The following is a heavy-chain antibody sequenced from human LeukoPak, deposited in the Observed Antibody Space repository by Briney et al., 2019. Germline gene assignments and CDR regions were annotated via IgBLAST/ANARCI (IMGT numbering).Heavy chain of an antibody. V-gene: IGHV1-8*01. CDR3: ATQYYYDRRKGYNWFDP. D-gene: IGHD3-22*01. J-gene: IGHJ5*02. Sequence: ASVKVSCKASGYTFTGYDINWVRQATGQGLEWMGWMNPNSGNTGYAQKFQGRVTMTEDTSTDTAYMELSSLRSEDTAVYYCATQYYYDRRKGYNWFDPWGQGTLVTVSS. CDR2: MNPNSGNT. CDR1: GYTFTGYD.